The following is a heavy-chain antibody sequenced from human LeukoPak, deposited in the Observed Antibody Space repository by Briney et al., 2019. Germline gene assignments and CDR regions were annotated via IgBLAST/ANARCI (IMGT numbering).Heavy chain of an antibody. V-gene: IGHV1-18*01. D-gene: IGHD3-9*01. CDR2: ISAYNGNT. CDR1: GYTFTSYG. CDR3: ARDTYYDILTGDYIGDLINFDY. J-gene: IGHJ4*02. Sequence: ASVKVSCKASGYTFTSYGISWVRQAPGQGLEWMGWISAYNGNTNYAQKLQGRVTMTTDTSTSTAYMELRSLRSDDTAVYYCARDTYYDILTGDYIGDLINFDYWGQGTLVTVSS.